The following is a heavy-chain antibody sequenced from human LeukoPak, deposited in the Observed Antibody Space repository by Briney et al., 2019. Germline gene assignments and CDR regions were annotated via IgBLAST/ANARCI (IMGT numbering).Heavy chain of an antibody. V-gene: IGHV3-9*03. CDR3: AKASSSWFRDAFDI. Sequence: PGRSLRLSCAASGFTFDDYAMHWVRQAPGKGLEWVSGISWNSGSIGYADSVKGRFTISRDNAKNSLYLQMNSLRAEDMALYYCAKASSSWFRDAFDIWGQGTMVTVSS. D-gene: IGHD6-13*01. CDR2: ISWNSGSI. CDR1: GFTFDDYA. J-gene: IGHJ3*02.